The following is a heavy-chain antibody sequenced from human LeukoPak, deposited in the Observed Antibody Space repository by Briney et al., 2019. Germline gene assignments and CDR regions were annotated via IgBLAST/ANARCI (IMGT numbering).Heavy chain of an antibody. Sequence: ASLKVSCKASGYTFTKYYMNWVRQAPGQGLEWMGIMHPTGDSTNYAQKFQGRVTLARVTSTGTFYMELSSLTSEDTAVYYCARHDFDLPMIYSFFVHWGQGTLVTVSS. D-gene: IGHD3-3*01. CDR3: ARHDFDLPMIYSFFVH. CDR1: GYTFTKYY. J-gene: IGHJ5*02. V-gene: IGHV1-46*01. CDR2: MHPTGDST.